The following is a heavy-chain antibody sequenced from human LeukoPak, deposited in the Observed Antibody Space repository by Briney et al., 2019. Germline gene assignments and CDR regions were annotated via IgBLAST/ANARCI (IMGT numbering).Heavy chain of an antibody. D-gene: IGHD6-19*01. CDR3: ARAARSQWLLN. Sequence: TSETLSLTCAVYGGSFSGYYWSWIRQPPGKGLEWIGEIKHSGSTNYNPSLKSRVTISVDTSKNQFSLKLSSVTAADTAVYYCARAARSQWLLNWGQGTLVTVSS. V-gene: IGHV4-34*01. CDR2: IKHSGST. CDR1: GGSFSGYY. J-gene: IGHJ4*02.